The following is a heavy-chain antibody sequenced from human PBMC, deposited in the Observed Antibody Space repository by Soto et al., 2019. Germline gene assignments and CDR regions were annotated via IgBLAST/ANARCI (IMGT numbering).Heavy chain of an antibody. D-gene: IGHD5-18*01. CDR1: GGSISSYY. V-gene: IGHV4-59*01. CDR2: IYYSGST. Sequence: SETLSLTCTVSGGSISSYYWSWIRQPPGKGLEWIGYIYYSGSTNYNPSLKSRVTISVDTSKNQFSLKLSSVTAADTAVYYCARWIQYHDGGFDYWGQGTLVTVSS. CDR3: ARWIQYHDGGFDY. J-gene: IGHJ4*02.